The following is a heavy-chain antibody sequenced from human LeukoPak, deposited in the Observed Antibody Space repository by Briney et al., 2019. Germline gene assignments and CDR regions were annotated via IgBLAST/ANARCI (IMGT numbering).Heavy chain of an antibody. CDR2: IYYGGST. J-gene: IGHJ4*02. CDR1: GGSISSSSYY. CDR3: ARRDIGDQWLDPYFDY. V-gene: IGHV4-39*01. Sequence: PSETLSLTCTVSGGSISSSSYYWGWIRQPPGKGLEWIGSIYYGGSTYYNPSLKSRVTISVDTSKNQFSLKLSSVTAADTAVYYCARRDIGDQWLDPYFDYWGQGTLVTVSS. D-gene: IGHD6-19*01.